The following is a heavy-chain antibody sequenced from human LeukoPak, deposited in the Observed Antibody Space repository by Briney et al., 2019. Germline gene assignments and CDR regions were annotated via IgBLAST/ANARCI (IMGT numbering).Heavy chain of an antibody. J-gene: IGHJ6*02. V-gene: IGHV4-59*08. Sequence: SETLSLTCSVAGGSISNYYWMWIRQPPGKGLEWIGYLYYSGDTKYSPSLKSRVTISVDTSKNQFSLKLSSVTAADTAVYYCARAHDYSNYGHYYYGMDVWGQGTTVTVSS. CDR1: GGSISNYY. CDR2: LYYSGDT. D-gene: IGHD4-11*01. CDR3: ARAHDYSNYGHYYYGMDV.